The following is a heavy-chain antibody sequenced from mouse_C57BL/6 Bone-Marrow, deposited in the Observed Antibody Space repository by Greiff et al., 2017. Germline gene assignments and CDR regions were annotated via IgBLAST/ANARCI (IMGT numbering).Heavy chain of an antibody. CDR1: GYTFTSYW. V-gene: IGHV1-55*01. CDR2: IYPGSGST. D-gene: IGHD2-4*01. J-gene: IGHJ3*01. CDR3: ARLTYYDPWFAY. Sequence: QVQLQQPGAELVKPGASVKMSCKASGYTFTSYWITWVKQRPGQGLEWIGDIYPGSGSTNYNEKFKSKATLTVDTSSSTAYMQLSSLTSEDSAVYYCARLTYYDPWFAYWGQGTLVTVSA.